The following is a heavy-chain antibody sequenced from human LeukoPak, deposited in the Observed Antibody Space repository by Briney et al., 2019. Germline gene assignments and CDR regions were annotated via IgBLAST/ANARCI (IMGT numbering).Heavy chain of an antibody. Sequence: GSSVKVSCKASGGTFSSYAISWVRQAPGQGLGWMGGIIPIFGTANYAQKFQSRVTITTDESTSTAYMELSSLRSEDTAVYYCARGPMVRGVITLGYWGQGTLVTVSS. J-gene: IGHJ4*02. CDR2: IIPIFGTA. CDR1: GGTFSSYA. D-gene: IGHD3-10*01. CDR3: ARGPMVRGVITLGY. V-gene: IGHV1-69*05.